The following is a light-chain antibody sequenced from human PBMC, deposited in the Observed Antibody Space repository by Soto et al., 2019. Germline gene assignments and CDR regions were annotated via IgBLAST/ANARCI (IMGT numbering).Light chain of an antibody. CDR1: SSDVGGYNY. J-gene: IGLJ2*01. CDR3: SSYAVSNSLGV. V-gene: IGLV2-8*01. CDR2: EVT. Sequence: QSALTQPPSASGSPGQSVTISCTGTSSDVGGYNYVSWYQQHPGKAPKLMIYEVTKRPSGVPDRFSGSKSGNTASLTVSGLQAEAEADYYCSSYAVSNSLGVFGGGTKLTVL.